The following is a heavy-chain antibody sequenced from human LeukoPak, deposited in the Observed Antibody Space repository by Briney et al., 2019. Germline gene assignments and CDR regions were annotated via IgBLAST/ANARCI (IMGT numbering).Heavy chain of an antibody. CDR1: GFTFSSYA. D-gene: IGHD5-12*01. Sequence: PGGSLRLSCAASGFTFSSYAMSWVRQAPGKGLEWVSAISGSGGSTYYADSVKGRFTISRGNSKNTLYLQMNSLGAEDTAVYYCAKTKSGYDFRGDFDYWGQGTLVTVSS. J-gene: IGHJ4*02. CDR3: AKTKSGYDFRGDFDY. CDR2: ISGSGGST. V-gene: IGHV3-23*01.